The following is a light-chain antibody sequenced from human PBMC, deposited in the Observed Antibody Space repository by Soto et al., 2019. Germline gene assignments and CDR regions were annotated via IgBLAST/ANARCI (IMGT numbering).Light chain of an antibody. CDR1: QSVSSN. V-gene: IGKV3-15*01. Sequence: EIVMTHSPATLSVSPGERATLSCRASQSVSSNLAWYQHKPGQAPRLLIFGASTMATGVPARFSGSGSGTEFTLTISSLQSEDFAVYYCQQYQKWPLTFGGGTKVESK. CDR3: QQYQKWPLT. J-gene: IGKJ4*01. CDR2: GAS.